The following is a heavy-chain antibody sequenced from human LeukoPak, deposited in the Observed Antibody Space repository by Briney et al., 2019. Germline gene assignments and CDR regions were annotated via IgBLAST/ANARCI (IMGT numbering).Heavy chain of an antibody. D-gene: IGHD2/OR15-2a*01. V-gene: IGHV3-33*01. Sequence: PGGSLRLSCAAPGFPFNSYAMHWVRQAPGKGLEWVAVIWYDGSNKYYADSVKGRFTISRDNSKNTLYLQMSSLRPEDTAVYYCARVRGFYPTDAFDVWGQGTMVTVSS. CDR1: GFPFNSYA. CDR2: IWYDGSNK. J-gene: IGHJ3*01. CDR3: ARVRGFYPTDAFDV.